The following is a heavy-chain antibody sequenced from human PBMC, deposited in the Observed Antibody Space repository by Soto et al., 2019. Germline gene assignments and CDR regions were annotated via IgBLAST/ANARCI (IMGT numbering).Heavy chain of an antibody. CDR1: GGTFSSYA. J-gene: IGHJ5*02. Sequence: ASVKVSCKASGGTFSSYAISWVRQAPGQGLEWMGGIIPIFGTANYAQKFQGRVTIIADESTSTAYMELSSLRSEDTAVYYCARDMRLRLGELSLYPLDPWGQGTLVTVSS. V-gene: IGHV1-69*13. CDR2: IIPIFGTA. CDR3: ARDMRLRLGELSLYPLDP. D-gene: IGHD3-16*02.